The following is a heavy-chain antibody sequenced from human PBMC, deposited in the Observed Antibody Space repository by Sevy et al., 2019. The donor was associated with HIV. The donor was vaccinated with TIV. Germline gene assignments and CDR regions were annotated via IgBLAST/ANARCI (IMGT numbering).Heavy chain of an antibody. J-gene: IGHJ6*03. Sequence: SETLSLTCAVSGYSISSGYYWGWIRQPPGKGLEWIGSIYHSGSTYYNPSLKSRVTISVDTSKNQFSLKLSSVTAADTAVYYCARGGGYCSSTSCYTNYYYYMDVWGKGTTVTVSS. CDR3: ARGGGYCSSTSCYTNYYYYMDV. CDR2: IYHSGST. V-gene: IGHV4-38-2*01. CDR1: GYSISSGYY. D-gene: IGHD2-2*02.